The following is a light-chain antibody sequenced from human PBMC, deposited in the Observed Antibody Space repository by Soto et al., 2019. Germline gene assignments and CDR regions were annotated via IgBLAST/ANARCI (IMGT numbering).Light chain of an antibody. V-gene: IGLV2-14*01. J-gene: IGLJ1*01. CDR3: SSYSSSSTFYV. CDR2: QVS. CDR1: SSDIGGFYY. Sequence: QSVLTQPASVSGSPGQSITISRTGTSSDIGGFYYVSWYQHHPGKDPKLMIYQVSNRPSGVSNRFSGSKSGNTASLTISGLQAEDEADYFCSSYSSSSTFYVFGAGTRSPS.